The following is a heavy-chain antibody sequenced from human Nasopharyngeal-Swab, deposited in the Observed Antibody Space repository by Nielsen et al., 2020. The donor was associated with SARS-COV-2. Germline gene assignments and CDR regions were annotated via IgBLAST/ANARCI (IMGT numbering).Heavy chain of an antibody. V-gene: IGHV3-23*01. J-gene: IGHJ5*02. CDR3: AKAGWRIQDWFDP. CDR1: GFTFSSYA. D-gene: IGHD2-8*02. CDR2: ISGSGGST. Sequence: GESLKISCAASGFTFSSYAMSWVRQAPGKGLEWVSAISGSGGSTYYADSVKGRFTISRDNSKNTLYLQMNSLRAEDTAVYYCAKAGWRIQDWFDPWGQGTLVTVSS.